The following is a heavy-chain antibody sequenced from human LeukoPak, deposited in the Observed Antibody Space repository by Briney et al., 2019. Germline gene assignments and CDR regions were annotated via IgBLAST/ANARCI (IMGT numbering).Heavy chain of an antibody. D-gene: IGHD3-9*01. Sequence: GGSLRLSCAASGFTFDDYAMHWVRQAPGKGLEWVSGISWNSGSIGYADSVKGRFTISRDNAKNSLYLQMNSLRAEDTALYYCAKDIKFDWLGPNPLGNAFDIWGQGTMVTVSS. CDR2: ISWNSGSI. CDR1: GFTFDDYA. V-gene: IGHV3-9*01. J-gene: IGHJ3*02. CDR3: AKDIKFDWLGPNPLGNAFDI.